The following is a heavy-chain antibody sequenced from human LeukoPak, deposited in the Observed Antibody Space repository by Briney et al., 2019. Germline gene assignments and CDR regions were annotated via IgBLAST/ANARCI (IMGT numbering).Heavy chain of an antibody. V-gene: IGHV4-34*01. CDR1: GGSFSGYY. Sequence: KSSETLSLTCAVYGGSFSGYYWSWIRQPPGKGLEWIGEINHSGSTNYNPSLKSRVTISVDTSKNQFSLKLSSVTAADTAVYYCATGRPLTGLDYWGQGTLVTVSS. CDR2: INHSGST. D-gene: IGHD3-16*01. J-gene: IGHJ4*02. CDR3: ATGRPLTGLDY.